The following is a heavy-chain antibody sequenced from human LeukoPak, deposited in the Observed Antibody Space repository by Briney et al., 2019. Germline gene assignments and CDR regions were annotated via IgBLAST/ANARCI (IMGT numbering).Heavy chain of an antibody. CDR1: GGSISSYY. J-gene: IGHJ6*03. CDR2: IYTSGST. Sequence: SETLSLTCTVSGGSISSYYWSWIRQPAGKGLEWIGRIYTSGSTNYNPSLKSRVTMSVDTSKNQFSLKLSSVTAADTAVYYCARVQKAAAGFYYYYYMDVWGKGTTVTVSS. V-gene: IGHV4-4*07. CDR3: ARVQKAAAGFYYYYYMDV. D-gene: IGHD6-13*01.